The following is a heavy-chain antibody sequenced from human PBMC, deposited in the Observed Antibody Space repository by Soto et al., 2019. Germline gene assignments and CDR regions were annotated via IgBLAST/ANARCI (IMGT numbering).Heavy chain of an antibody. CDR1: GGSFSGYY. J-gene: IGHJ6*02. CDR3: ARDLRITMVRGVMYYYYGMDV. Sequence: LSLTCAVYGGSFSGYYWSWIRQPPGKGLEWIGEINHSGSTNYNPSLKSRVTISVDTSKNQFSLKLSSVTAADTAVYYCARDLRITMVRGVMYYYYGMDVWGQGTTVTVYS. CDR2: INHSGST. V-gene: IGHV4-34*01. D-gene: IGHD3-10*01.